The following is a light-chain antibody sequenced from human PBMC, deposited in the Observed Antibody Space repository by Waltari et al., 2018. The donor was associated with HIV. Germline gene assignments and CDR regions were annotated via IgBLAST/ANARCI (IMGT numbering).Light chain of an antibody. Sequence: QSALTQPASVSGSPGPSITISCPGTSSALGGYNYVSWYQQHPGKAPKLMIYDVSNRPSGVSNRFSGSKSGNTASLTISGLQAEDEADYYCSSYRSSSTWVFGGGTKLTVL. V-gene: IGLV2-14*03. CDR2: DVS. J-gene: IGLJ3*02. CDR3: SSYRSSSTWV. CDR1: SSALGGYNY.